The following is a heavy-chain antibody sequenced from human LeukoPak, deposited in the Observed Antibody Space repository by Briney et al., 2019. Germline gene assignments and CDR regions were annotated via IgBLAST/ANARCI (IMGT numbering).Heavy chain of an antibody. V-gene: IGHV4-34*01. CDR2: VNHSGST. Sequence: SETLSLTCAVSGGSFSGYYWSWIRQPPGKGLEWIGEVNHSGSTNYNPSLKSRVTISVDTSKNQFSLKLSSVTAADTAVYYCARSRSRTRLGYCSSTSCYGSDVWGQGTTVTVSS. J-gene: IGHJ6*02. CDR1: GGSFSGYY. CDR3: ARSRSRTRLGYCSSTSCYGSDV. D-gene: IGHD2-2*01.